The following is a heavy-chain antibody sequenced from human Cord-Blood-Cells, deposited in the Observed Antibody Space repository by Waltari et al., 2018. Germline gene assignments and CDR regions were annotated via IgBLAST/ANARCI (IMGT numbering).Heavy chain of an antibody. CDR3: ARVRRSSSSFDY. CDR2: INPNRGGT. V-gene: IGHV1-2*06. CDR1: GYTFTGYY. Sequence: QVQLVQSGAEVKKPGASVKVSCKASGYTFTGYYMHWVRQAPGQGLEWMGRINPNRGGTNYAQQFQGRVTMTRDTSITTAYMELSRLRSDDTALYYCARVRRSSSSFDYWGQGTLVTVSS. J-gene: IGHJ4*02. D-gene: IGHD6-6*01.